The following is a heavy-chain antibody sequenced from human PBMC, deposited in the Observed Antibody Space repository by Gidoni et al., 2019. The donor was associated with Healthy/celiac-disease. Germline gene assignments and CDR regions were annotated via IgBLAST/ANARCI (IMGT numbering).Heavy chain of an antibody. CDR2: VDPEDAET. Sequence: QVQLVQSGAAVKKPGSCVTVSCKFSGYTHTALSMHWVRQAPEKVLEWMGGVDPEDAETIYAQKFQGRVTMTEDRSTDTAHMELSSLRSDDTAVYYCAKLKTIYCSGGSCFRSWFDPWGKGTLVTVSS. V-gene: IGHV1-24*01. D-gene: IGHD2-15*01. CDR3: AKLKTIYCSGGSCFRSWFDP. J-gene: IGHJ5*02. CDR1: GYTHTALS.